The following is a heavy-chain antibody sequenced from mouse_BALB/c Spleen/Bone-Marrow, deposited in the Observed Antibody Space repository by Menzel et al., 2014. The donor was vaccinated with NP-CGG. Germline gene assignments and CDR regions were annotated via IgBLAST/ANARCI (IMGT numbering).Heavy chain of an antibody. J-gene: IGHJ2*01. Sequence: EVQLQQSGGDLVKPGGSLKLSCAASGFTFSSYGMSWVRQTPDKRLEWVATISSGGSYTYYPDSVKGRFTISRDNAKNTLYLQMSSLKSEDTAMYYCARQTYYDYDGYFDYWCQGTTLTVSS. D-gene: IGHD2-4*01. CDR3: ARQTYYDYDGYFDY. V-gene: IGHV5-6*01. CDR2: ISSGGSYT. CDR1: GFTFSSYG.